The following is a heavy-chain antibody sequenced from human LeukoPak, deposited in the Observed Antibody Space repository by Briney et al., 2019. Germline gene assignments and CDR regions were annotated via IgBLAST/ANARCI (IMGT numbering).Heavy chain of an antibody. CDR2: MYYSGST. CDR1: GDSIKYY. J-gene: IGHJ5*02. V-gene: IGHV4-30-4*08. D-gene: IGHD3-22*01. CDR3: ARPYYYDSRIDP. Sequence: SETLSLTCTVSGDSIKYYWSWFRQPPGTGLEWIAYMYYSGSTYYNPSLKSRVTMSADTSKNQLSLKLSSVTAADTAVYYCARPYYYDSRIDPWGQGILVTVSS.